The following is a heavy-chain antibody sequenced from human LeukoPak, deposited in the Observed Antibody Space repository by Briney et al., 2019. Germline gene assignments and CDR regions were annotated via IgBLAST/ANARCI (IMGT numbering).Heavy chain of an antibody. Sequence: ASVKVSCKASGGTFSNYAISWVRQAPGQGLEWMGAIIPIFGTANYAQKFQGRVTITADESTGTAYMELSSLRSEDTAVYYCARAKGIARYYFDYWGQGTLVTVSS. J-gene: IGHJ4*02. CDR3: ARAKGIARYYFDY. D-gene: IGHD6-13*01. V-gene: IGHV1-69*13. CDR2: IIPIFGTA. CDR1: GGTFSNYA.